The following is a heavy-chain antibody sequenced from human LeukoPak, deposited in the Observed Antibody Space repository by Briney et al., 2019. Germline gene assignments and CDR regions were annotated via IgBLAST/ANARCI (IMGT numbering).Heavy chain of an antibody. V-gene: IGHV3-30-3*01. D-gene: IGHD1-1*01. CDR2: ISYHGSSQ. CDR3: ARAGPNDHRFDY. J-gene: IGHJ4*02. CDR1: GFTITNYA. Sequence: GSLRLSCAASGFTITNYAIHWVRQAPGQGLEWVAVISYHGSSQYYADSVKGRFTISRDTLKNTVFLQMFSLRPEDTAIYYCARAGPNDHRFDYWGQGTLVTVSS.